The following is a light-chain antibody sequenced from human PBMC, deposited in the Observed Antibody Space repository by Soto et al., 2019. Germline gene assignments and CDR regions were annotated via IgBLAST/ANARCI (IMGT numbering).Light chain of an antibody. CDR1: QVIRTS. Sequence: DIQLTQSPSFLSPSIGESVTITCRASQVIRTSLAWYQVKPGKAPKLLIYAASALESGVPSMFSATVSGTEFSLTITSLQPEDFATYYCQQLFDSTITFGQGTRLEIK. V-gene: IGKV1-9*01. CDR2: AAS. J-gene: IGKJ5*01. CDR3: QQLFDSTIT.